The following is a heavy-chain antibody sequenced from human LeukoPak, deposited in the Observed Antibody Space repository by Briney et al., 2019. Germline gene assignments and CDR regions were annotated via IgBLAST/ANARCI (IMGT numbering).Heavy chain of an antibody. D-gene: IGHD2-2*01. V-gene: IGHV4-34*01. CDR2: INHSGST. CDR1: GGSFSGYY. J-gene: IGHJ6*03. CDR3: ARQTVYCSSTSCYYYYCYMDV. Sequence: PSETLSLTCAVYGGSFSGYYCSWIRQPPGKGLEWIGEINHSGSTSYNPSLKSRVTISVDTSKNQFSLKLGSVTAADTAVYYCARQTVYCSSTSCYYYYCYMDVWGKGTTVTVSS.